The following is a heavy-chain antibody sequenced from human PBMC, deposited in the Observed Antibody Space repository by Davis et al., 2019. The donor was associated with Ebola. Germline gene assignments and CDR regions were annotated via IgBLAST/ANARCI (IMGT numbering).Heavy chain of an antibody. V-gene: IGHV4-59*01. CDR1: GGSISSYY. CDR3: ASPGAGSVNYYLLFDY. D-gene: IGHD3-10*01. Sequence: PSETLSLTCTVSGGSISSYYWSWIRQPPGQGLEWVGYIYYSGSTNYNPSLKSRVTISVDTSKNQFSLKLNSVTAEDTAVYYCASPGAGSVNYYLLFDYWGQGTLVTVSS. CDR2: IYYSGST. J-gene: IGHJ4*02.